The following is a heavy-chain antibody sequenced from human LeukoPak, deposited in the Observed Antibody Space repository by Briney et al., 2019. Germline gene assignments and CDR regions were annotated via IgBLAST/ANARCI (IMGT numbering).Heavy chain of an antibody. V-gene: IGHV3-23*01. CDR3: AKDDYYGSGSYLYDY. D-gene: IGHD3-10*01. CDR1: GFTFSSYA. Sequence: GGSLRLSCAASGFTFSSYAMSWVRQAPGKGLEWVSAISGSGGSTCYADSVKGRFTISRDNSKNTLYLQMNSLRAEDTAVYYCAKDDYYGSGSYLYDYWGQGTLVTVSS. CDR2: ISGSGGST. J-gene: IGHJ4*02.